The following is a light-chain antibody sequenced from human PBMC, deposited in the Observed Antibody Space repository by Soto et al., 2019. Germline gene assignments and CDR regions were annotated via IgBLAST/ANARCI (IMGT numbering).Light chain of an antibody. Sequence: IQMTHSPSSLSASVGDIVTITCRASQNIRSRLAWFQQKPGKAPKLLIYDASSLESGVPQRFSGSGSGTEFTLTISSLQTDDFSTYYCQQYHSYWTFGQGTKVDIK. CDR3: QQYHSYWT. CDR1: QNIRSR. J-gene: IGKJ1*01. V-gene: IGKV1-5*01. CDR2: DAS.